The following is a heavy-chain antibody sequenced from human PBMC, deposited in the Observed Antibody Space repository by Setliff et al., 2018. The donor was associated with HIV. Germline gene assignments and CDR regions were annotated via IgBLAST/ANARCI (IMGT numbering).Heavy chain of an antibody. Sequence: PSETLSLTCTVSGGSVTSSGFHWGWIRQPPGKALELIGSIYYTGGTYYNPSLKSQVTMSVDTSKNQFSLNLRSVTAADTAVYYCVNPSGAMGDFDSWGQGTLVTVSS. J-gene: IGHJ4*02. V-gene: IGHV4-39*01. CDR1: GGSVTSSGFH. CDR3: VNPSGAMGDFDS. D-gene: IGHD3-16*01. CDR2: IYYTGGT.